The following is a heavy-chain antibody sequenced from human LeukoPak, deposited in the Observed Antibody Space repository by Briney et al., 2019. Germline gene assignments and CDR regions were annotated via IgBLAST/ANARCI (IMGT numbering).Heavy chain of an antibody. Sequence: GGSLRLSCAASGFILSDYNMNWVRQAPGKGLEWVSFITISGTYITYADSVKGRFTISRDNAKNSLYLQMDSLRAEDTAVYYCARDLSATARAYDYWGQGTLVTVSS. CDR1: GFILSDYN. J-gene: IGHJ4*02. V-gene: IGHV3-21*01. D-gene: IGHD2-15*01. CDR2: ITISGTYI. CDR3: ARDLSATARAYDY.